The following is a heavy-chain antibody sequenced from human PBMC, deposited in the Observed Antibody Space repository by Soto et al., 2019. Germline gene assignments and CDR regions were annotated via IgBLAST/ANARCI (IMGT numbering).Heavy chain of an antibody. CDR3: GRVYGAARPEGGYYYYMDV. V-gene: IGHV3-74*01. CDR2: INSDGSST. CDR1: GFTFSSYW. J-gene: IGHJ6*03. Sequence: GGSLRLSCAASGFTFSSYWVHWVRQAPGKGLVWVSRINSDGSSTTYADSVKGRFTISRDNAKNTLYLQMNSLRAEDTAVYYCGRVYGAARPEGGYYYYMDVWGKGTTVTVSS. D-gene: IGHD6-6*01.